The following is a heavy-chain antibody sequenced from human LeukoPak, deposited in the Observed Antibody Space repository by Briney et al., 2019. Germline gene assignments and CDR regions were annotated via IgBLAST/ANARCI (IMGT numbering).Heavy chain of an antibody. CDR2: FDPEDGVT. J-gene: IGHJ5*02. V-gene: IGHV1-24*01. CDR3: ATDQYSSSWYHWFDP. CDR1: GYTLTELS. D-gene: IGHD6-13*01. Sequence: ASVKVSCKVSGYTLTELSMHWVRQAPGKGLEWMGGFDPEDGVTIYAQKFQGRVTMTEDTSTDTAYMELSSLRSEDTAVYYCATDQYSSSWYHWFDPWGQGTLVTVSS.